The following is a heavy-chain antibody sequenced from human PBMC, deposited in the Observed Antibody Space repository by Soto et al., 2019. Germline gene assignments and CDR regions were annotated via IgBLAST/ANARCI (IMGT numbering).Heavy chain of an antibody. J-gene: IGHJ4*02. Sequence: SVKVSCNASGGTFSSYAIIWVRQAPGQGLEWMGGIIPIFGTANYAQKFQGRVTITADKSTSTAYMELSSLRSEDTAVYYCASTRGFDWFRKYYFDYWGQGTLVTVSS. CDR2: IIPIFGTA. V-gene: IGHV1-69*06. CDR3: ASTRGFDWFRKYYFDY. CDR1: GGTFSSYA. D-gene: IGHD3-9*01.